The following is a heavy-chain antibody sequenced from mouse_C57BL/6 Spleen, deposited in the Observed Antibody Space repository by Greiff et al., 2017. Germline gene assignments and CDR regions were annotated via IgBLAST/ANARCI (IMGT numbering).Heavy chain of an antibody. CDR1: GYAFTSYW. D-gene: IGHD1-2*01. CDR3: ARSTASQYYVDY. Sequence: QVQLLQSGAELAKPGASVKLSCKASGYAFTSYWMHWVKQRPGQGLEWIGYINPSSGYTKYNQKFKDKATLTADKSSSTAYMQLSSLTYEDSAVYYCARSTASQYYVDYWGQGTTLTVSS. J-gene: IGHJ2*01. CDR2: INPSSGYT. V-gene: IGHV1-7*01.